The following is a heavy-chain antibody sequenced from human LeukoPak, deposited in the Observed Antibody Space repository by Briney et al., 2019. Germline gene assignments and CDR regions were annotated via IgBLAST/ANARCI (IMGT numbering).Heavy chain of an antibody. D-gene: IGHD3-22*01. CDR1: GYTFTNYY. Sequence: ASVKVSCKASGYTFTNYYIHWVRQAPGQGLEWMGMINPSGGRTTYAKKFQGRVTMTRDTSTNTVYTELSSLRSDDTAVYYCARGPLRYYDSSGYYYRYYMDVWGKGTTVTVSS. CDR2: INPSGGRT. CDR3: ARGPLRYYDSSGYYYRYYMDV. J-gene: IGHJ6*03. V-gene: IGHV1-46*01.